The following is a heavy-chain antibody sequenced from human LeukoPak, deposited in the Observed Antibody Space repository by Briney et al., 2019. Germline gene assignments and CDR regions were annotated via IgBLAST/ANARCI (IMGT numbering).Heavy chain of an antibody. CDR2: FYYSVST. D-gene: IGHD6-13*01. CDR3: AKGGIRSGAFDI. J-gene: IGHJ3*02. Sequence: SETLSLTCTVSGGSISNYYWSWIRQPPGKGLEWIGYFYYSVSTSYNPSLKSRVTISVATSKNQFSLKLSSVTAADTAVYYCAKGGIRSGAFDIWGQGTRVTVSS. CDR1: GGSISNYY. V-gene: IGHV4-59*01.